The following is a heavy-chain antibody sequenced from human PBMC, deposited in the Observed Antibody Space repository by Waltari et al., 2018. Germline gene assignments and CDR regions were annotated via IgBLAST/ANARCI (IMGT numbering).Heavy chain of an antibody. CDR3: ARDRGWQDIVLY. CDR2: IKQDGSEK. J-gene: IGHJ4*02. Sequence: EVQLVESVGGLVQPAGSLRLSCAAAGFNLSSYWMSCISQAPGKGLEWWANIKQDGSEKYYVDSVKGRFTISRDNAKNSLYLQMNSLRAEDTAVYYCARDRGWQDIVLYWGQGTLVTVSS. V-gene: IGHV3-7*01. D-gene: IGHD2-8*01. CDR1: GFNLSSYW.